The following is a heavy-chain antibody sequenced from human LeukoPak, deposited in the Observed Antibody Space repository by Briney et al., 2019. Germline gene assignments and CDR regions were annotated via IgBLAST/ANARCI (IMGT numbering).Heavy chain of an antibody. J-gene: IGHJ4*02. CDR1: GGSFSGYY. Sequence: SETLSLTCAVYGGSFSGYYWSWIRQPPGKGLEWIGEINHSGSTNYNPSLKSRVTISVDTSKNQFSLKLSSVTAADTAVYYCARGYGRDGYNFNYWGQGTLVTVSS. CDR2: INHSGST. CDR3: ARGYGRDGYNFNY. V-gene: IGHV4-34*01. D-gene: IGHD5-24*01.